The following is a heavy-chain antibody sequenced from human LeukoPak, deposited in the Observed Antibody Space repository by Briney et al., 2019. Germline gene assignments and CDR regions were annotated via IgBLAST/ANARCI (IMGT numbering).Heavy chain of an antibody. CDR3: ARQVSDYYFYYIDV. V-gene: IGHV4-39*01. J-gene: IGHJ6*03. D-gene: IGHD3-10*01. CDR2: IYYSGTT. CDR1: GGSISRSHYY. Sequence: SETLSLTCTVSGGSISRSHYYWGWIRQPPGKGLEWIGTIYYSGTTYSNPSLESRLTIFLDTSKSQFSLMLTSVTAADTAVYYCARQVSDYYFYYIDVRGTGTAVTVSS.